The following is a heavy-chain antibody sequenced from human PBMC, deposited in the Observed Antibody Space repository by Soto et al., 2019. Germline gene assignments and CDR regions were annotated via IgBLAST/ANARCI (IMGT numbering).Heavy chain of an antibody. D-gene: IGHD3-22*01. V-gene: IGHV4-61*01. CDR1: GGSISSSSYY. J-gene: IGHJ4*02. CDR2: IYYSGST. CDR3: ARTGLDYYDSSGYPYYFDY. Sequence: SETLSLTCTVSGGSISSSSYYWSWIRQPPGKGLEWIGYIYYSGSTNYNPSLKSRVTISVDTSKNQFSLKLSSVTAADTAVYYCARTGLDYYDSSGYPYYFDYWGQGTLVTVSS.